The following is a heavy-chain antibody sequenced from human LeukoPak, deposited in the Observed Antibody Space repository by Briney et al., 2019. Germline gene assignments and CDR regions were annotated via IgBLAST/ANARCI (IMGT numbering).Heavy chain of an antibody. CDR3: AKGFSGGILTGYPDY. J-gene: IGHJ4*02. CDR2: IRYDGSNK. V-gene: IGHV3-30*02. CDR1: GFTFSSYG. D-gene: IGHD3-9*01. Sequence: GGSLRLSCAASGFTFSSYGMHCVRQAPGKGLEWVAFIRYDGSNKYYADSVKGRFTISRDNSKNTLYLQMNSLRAEDTAVYYCAKGFSGGILTGYPDYWGQGTLVTVSS.